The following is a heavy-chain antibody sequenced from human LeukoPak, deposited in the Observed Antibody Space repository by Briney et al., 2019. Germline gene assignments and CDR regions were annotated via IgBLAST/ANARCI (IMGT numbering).Heavy chain of an antibody. CDR3: ARASAGYNGH. D-gene: IGHD3-9*01. Sequence: PGGSLRLSCAASGFTFNSYAMHWVRQAPGKGLKYVSGISSDGGSTYYANSVKGRFTISRDNSKNTLYLQMASLRAEDMAVYYCARASAGYNGHWGQGTLVTVSS. CDR1: GFTFNSYA. J-gene: IGHJ4*02. V-gene: IGHV3-64*01. CDR2: ISSDGGST.